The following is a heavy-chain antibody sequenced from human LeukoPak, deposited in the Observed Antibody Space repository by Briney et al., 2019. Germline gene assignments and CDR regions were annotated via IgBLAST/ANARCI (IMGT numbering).Heavy chain of an antibody. V-gene: IGHV4-59*01. Sequence: PSETLSLTCTVSGGSISNKYWSWIRQPPGKGLEWIGYIYYSGSTNYNPSLKSRVTILVDTSKNQFSLKLSSVTAADTAVYYCAKDHGDYYDSSGYYFGVGTNWFDPWGQGTLVTVSS. CDR1: GGSISNKY. CDR2: IYYSGST. CDR3: AKDHGDYYDSSGYYFGVGTNWFDP. J-gene: IGHJ5*02. D-gene: IGHD3-22*01.